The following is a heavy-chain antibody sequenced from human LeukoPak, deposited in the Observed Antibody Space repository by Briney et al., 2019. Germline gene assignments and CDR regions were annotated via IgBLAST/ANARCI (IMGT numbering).Heavy chain of an antibody. J-gene: IGHJ4*02. Sequence: WETLSLTCTVSGGSISSSSYYWGWIRQPPGKGLECIGSIYYSGSTYYNPSLKSRVTISVDTSKNQFSLKLSSVTAADTAVYYCARAGHYDFWSAYYVFDYWGQGTLVTVSS. CDR1: GGSISSSSYY. CDR3: ARAGHYDFWSAYYVFDY. CDR2: IYYSGST. D-gene: IGHD3-3*01. V-gene: IGHV4-39*07.